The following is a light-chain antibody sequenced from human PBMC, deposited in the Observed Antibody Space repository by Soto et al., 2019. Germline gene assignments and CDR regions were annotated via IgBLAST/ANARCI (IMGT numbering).Light chain of an antibody. Sequence: QTVVTQEHSLTVSPGGTVTLTCASSTGAVTIGYYPNWFQQKPGQAPRALIYSTTNKHSWTPARFSVSLLGGKAALTLSGVQPEDEAEYYCLLYYGGAWVFGGGTKLTVL. CDR3: LLYYGGAWV. CDR2: STT. CDR1: TGAVTIGYY. J-gene: IGLJ3*02. V-gene: IGLV7-43*01.